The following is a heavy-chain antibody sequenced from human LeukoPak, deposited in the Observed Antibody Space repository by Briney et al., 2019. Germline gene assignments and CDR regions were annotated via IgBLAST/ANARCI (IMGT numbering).Heavy chain of an antibody. CDR2: IYHSGNA. J-gene: IGHJ4*02. CDR1: GASVSSGGYY. CDR3: ARDRGYSYGLDY. D-gene: IGHD5-18*01. V-gene: IGHV4-31*03. Sequence: PSETLSLTCTVSGASVSSGGYYWTWIRQRPGTGLEWIGYIYHSGNANYNPSLQSRVVISVDTPKNQFSLNLSSVTAADTAVYYCARDRGYSYGLDYWGQGRLVTVSS.